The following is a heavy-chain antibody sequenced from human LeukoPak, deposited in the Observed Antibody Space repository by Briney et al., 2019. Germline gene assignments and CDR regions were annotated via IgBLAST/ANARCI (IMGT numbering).Heavy chain of an antibody. Sequence: PSETLSLTCTVSGGSISSSSYYWGWIRQPPGKGLEWIGSIYYSGSTYYNPSLKSRVTISVDTSKNQFSLKLSSVTAADTAVYYCARHYFGKDXPLNWFDPWGQGTLVTVSS. CDR3: ARHYFGKDXPLNWFDP. J-gene: IGHJ5*02. V-gene: IGHV4-39*01. D-gene: IGHD3-9*01. CDR1: GGSISSSSYY. CDR2: IYYSGST.